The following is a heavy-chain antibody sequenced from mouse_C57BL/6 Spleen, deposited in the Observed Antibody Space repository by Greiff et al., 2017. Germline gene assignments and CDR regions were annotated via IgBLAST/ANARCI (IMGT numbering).Heavy chain of an antibody. D-gene: IGHD2-4*01. CDR2: IYPGDGDT. CDR3: ARRGDYEDWFAY. J-gene: IGHJ3*01. Sequence: VQLVESGPELVKPGASVKISCKASGYAFSSSWMNWVKQRPGKGLEWIGRIYPGDGDTTYNGKFKGKATLTADKSSSTAYMQLSSLTSEDSAVYFCARRGDYEDWFAYWGQGTLVTVSA. CDR1: GYAFSSSW. V-gene: IGHV1-82*01.